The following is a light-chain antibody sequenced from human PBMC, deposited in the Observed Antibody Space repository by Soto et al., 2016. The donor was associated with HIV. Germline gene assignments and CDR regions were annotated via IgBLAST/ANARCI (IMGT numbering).Light chain of an antibody. CDR2: DAS. J-gene: IGKJ1*01. CDR1: QSIGRF. CDR3: QQYNSFWT. Sequence: DIQMTQSPSSLSASVGDRVTITCRASQSIGRFLNWYQQISGKAPNLLIYDASTLQSGVPSRFSGSGSGTDFTLIISSLQPEXFGTYYCQQYNSFWTFGQGTKVEIK. V-gene: IGKV1-39*01.